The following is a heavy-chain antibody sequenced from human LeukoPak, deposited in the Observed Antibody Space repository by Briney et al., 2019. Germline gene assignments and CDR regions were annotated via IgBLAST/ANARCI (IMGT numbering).Heavy chain of an antibody. CDR3: ARHYDSSGYYHGEVDY. CDR2: IYPSDSDA. V-gene: IGHV5-51*01. J-gene: IGHJ4*02. Sequence: GESLKISCKGSGYSFTSYCIGWVRQMPRKVLELMGIIYPSDSDARYSLSFQGQVTSSAYKSISTAYLQWSSLKASDTAMYYCARHYDSSGYYHGEVDYWGQGTLVTVSS. CDR1: GYSFTSYC. D-gene: IGHD3-22*01.